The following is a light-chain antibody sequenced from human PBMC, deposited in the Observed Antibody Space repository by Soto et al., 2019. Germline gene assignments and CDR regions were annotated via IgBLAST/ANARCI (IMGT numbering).Light chain of an antibody. V-gene: IGKV1-39*01. J-gene: IGKJ5*01. CDR1: QSISSY. Sequence: DIQMAQSPSSLSASVGDRVTITCRASQSISSYLSWYQQKPGRAPNLLIYAASSLQSGVPSRFSGSESGTDHTLTITSLQPDDFATYYCQQYNSYPITFGQGTRLEIK. CDR3: QQYNSYPIT. CDR2: AAS.